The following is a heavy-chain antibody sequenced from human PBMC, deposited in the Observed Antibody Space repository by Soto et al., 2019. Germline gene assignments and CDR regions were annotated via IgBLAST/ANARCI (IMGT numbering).Heavy chain of an antibody. J-gene: IGHJ3*02. CDR1: GXTFSSYG. Sequence: GSLRLSCAASGXTFSSYGMHWVRQAPGKGLEWVAVILYDGSNKYYADSVKCRFTISRDNSKNKLYLQMNSMRAYYTAVYYCARAGYYDSSGHAFDIWGQGTMGTVS. V-gene: IGHV3-33*01. CDR2: ILYDGSNK. CDR3: ARAGYYDSSGHAFDI. D-gene: IGHD3-22*01.